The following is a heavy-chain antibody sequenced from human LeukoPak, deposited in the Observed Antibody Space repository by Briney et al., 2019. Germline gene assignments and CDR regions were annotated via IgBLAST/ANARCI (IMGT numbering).Heavy chain of an antibody. J-gene: IGHJ4*02. CDR1: GDTFTSYG. V-gene: IGHV1-18*01. CDR2: IIPIYGTT. CDR3: ARDLDQYSGRYGGFGHDF. D-gene: IGHD1-26*01. Sequence: GASVKVSCKASGDTFTSYGISWVRQAPGQGLEWMGGIIPIYGTTNYAQKLQGRVTITTDTSTSTAYMELRSLRSDDTAVYYCARDLDQYSGRYGGFGHDFWGQGTLVTVSS.